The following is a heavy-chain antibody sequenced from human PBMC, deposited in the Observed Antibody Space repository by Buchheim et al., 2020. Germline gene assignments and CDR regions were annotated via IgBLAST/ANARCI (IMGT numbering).Heavy chain of an antibody. D-gene: IGHD3-10*01. CDR1: GFTFSSYA. CDR2: ISYDGSNK. Sequence: QVQLVESGGGVVQPGRSLRLSCAASGFTFSSYAMHWVRQAPGKGLEWVAVISYDGSNKYYADSVKGRFTISRDNSKNTLYLQMNSLRAEDTAVYYCARALCCYGSGSHYYYYYGMDAWGQGTT. V-gene: IGHV3-30-3*01. CDR3: ARALCCYGSGSHYYYYYGMDA. J-gene: IGHJ6*02.